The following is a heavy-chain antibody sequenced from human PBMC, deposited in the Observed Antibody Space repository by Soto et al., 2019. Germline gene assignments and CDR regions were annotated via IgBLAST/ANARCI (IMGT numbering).Heavy chain of an antibody. Sequence: SQTLSLTCAISGDSVSSNSAAWNWIRQSPSRGLEWLGRTYYRSKWYNDYAVSVKSRITINPDTSKNQFSLQLNSVTPEDTAVYYCARETXHPSAAMNPRAFDIWGQGTMVTVSS. D-gene: IGHD2-2*01. V-gene: IGHV6-1*01. CDR2: TYYRSKWYN. CDR1: GDSVSSNSAA. CDR3: ARETXHPSAAMNPRAFDI. J-gene: IGHJ3*02.